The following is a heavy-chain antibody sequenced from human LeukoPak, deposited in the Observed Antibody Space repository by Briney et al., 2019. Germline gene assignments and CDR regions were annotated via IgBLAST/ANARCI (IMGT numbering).Heavy chain of an antibody. J-gene: IGHJ6*02. D-gene: IGHD4-17*01. Sequence: SETLSLTCTVSGGSISGGIYYWSWIRQHPGMGLEWIGYIYYSGSAYYNPSLKSRVTISVDTPKSQFSLKLNSVTVADTAVYYCARAAPDYARSYYGMDVWGQGTAVTVSS. CDR2: IYYSGSA. V-gene: IGHV4-31*03. CDR3: ARAAPDYARSYYGMDV. CDR1: GGSISGGIYY.